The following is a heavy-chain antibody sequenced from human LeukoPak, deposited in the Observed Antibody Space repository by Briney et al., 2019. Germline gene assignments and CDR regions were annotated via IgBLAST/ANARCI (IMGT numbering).Heavy chain of an antibody. CDR1: GGSISSSSYY. CDR2: ISGSGGST. J-gene: IGHJ3*02. D-gene: IGHD6-19*01. V-gene: IGHV3-23*01. Sequence: ETLSLTCTVSGGSISSSSYYWGWIRQPPGKGLEWVSAISGSGGSTYYADSVKGRFTISRDNSKNTLYLQMNSLRAEDTAVYYCAKLYSSGWYYTPDAFDIWGQGTMVTVSS. CDR3: AKLYSSGWYYTPDAFDI.